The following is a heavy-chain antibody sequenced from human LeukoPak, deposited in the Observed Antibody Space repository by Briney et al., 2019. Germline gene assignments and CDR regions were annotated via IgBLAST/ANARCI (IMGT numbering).Heavy chain of an antibody. J-gene: IGHJ3*02. CDR1: GFSFSSYS. V-gene: IGHV3-21*01. D-gene: IGHD3-16*01. CDR3: ARGLYYYGTDAFDI. CDR2: ISASGNYI. Sequence: PGGSLRLSCAAPGFSFSSYSMNWVRQAPGRGLEWVSSISASGNYIYYADSVKGRFTISRDSAENSLYLQMNSLRAEDTAVYYCARGLYYYGTDAFDIWGQGTMVTVS.